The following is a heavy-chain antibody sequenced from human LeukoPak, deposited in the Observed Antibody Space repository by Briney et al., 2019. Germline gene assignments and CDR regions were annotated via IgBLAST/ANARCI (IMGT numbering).Heavy chain of an antibody. Sequence: GGSLRLSCAVSGLTFSSSWMDWVRQAPGKGLEWVASINPDGNKKYSADSVKGRFTISRDNAENSLYLQMNSLRVEDTAFYYCARDMAYSRLDYWGQGMLVTVSS. CDR2: INPDGNKK. J-gene: IGHJ4*02. CDR1: GLTFSSSW. V-gene: IGHV3-7*01. D-gene: IGHD5-18*01. CDR3: ARDMAYSRLDY.